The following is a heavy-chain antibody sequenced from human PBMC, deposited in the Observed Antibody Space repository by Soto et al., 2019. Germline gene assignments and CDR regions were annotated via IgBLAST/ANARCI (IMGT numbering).Heavy chain of an antibody. Sequence: PGGSLRLSCAASGFTFNTYSMNWVRQAPGKGLEWLSYISSSSSSIYYADSVKGRFTISRDNAKNSLYLQMNSLRAEDTAKYYXARVMSISWXFDLXGRGTLVTVSS. V-gene: IGHV3-48*01. D-gene: IGHD5-12*01. J-gene: IGHJ2*01. CDR2: ISSSSSSI. CDR1: GFTFNTYS. CDR3: ARVMSISWXFDL.